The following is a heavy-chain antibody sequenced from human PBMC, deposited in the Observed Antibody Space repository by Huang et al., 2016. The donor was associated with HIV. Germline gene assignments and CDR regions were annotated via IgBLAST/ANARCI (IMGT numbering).Heavy chain of an antibody. D-gene: IGHD1-7*01. V-gene: IGHV3-7*01. J-gene: IGHJ6*02. Sequence: VESGGRLVQPGGSLRLSCVGSTFRFGAYWMSGVRQSPGEGLEWGSNSKQDEREKYYVDSVKGRFNISRDNAKKVLFLEMNNVRVEDTATYYCATKTAPMDIWGQGTTVTVS. CDR2: SKQDEREK. CDR3: ATKTAPMDI. CDR1: TFRFGAYW.